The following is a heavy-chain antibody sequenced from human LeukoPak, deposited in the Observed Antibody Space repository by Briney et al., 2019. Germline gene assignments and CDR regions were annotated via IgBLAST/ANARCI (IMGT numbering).Heavy chain of an antibody. CDR2: ISSSGSTI. CDR3: AREENKWQAPFDN. D-gene: IGHD2/OR15-2a*01. J-gene: IGHJ4*02. CDR1: GFTFSSYE. V-gene: IGHV3-48*03. Sequence: GGSLRLSCAASGFTFSSYEMNWVRQAPGKGLEWVSYISSSGSTIYYADSVKGRFTISRDNAKNSLYLQMNSLRAEDTAFYYCAREENKWQAPFDNWGQGTLVTVSS.